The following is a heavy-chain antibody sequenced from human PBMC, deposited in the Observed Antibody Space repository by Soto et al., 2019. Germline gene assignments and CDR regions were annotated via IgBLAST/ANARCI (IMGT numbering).Heavy chain of an antibody. J-gene: IGHJ6*02. Sequence: QVQLQESGPGLVKPSETLSLTCTVSGGSMSGHYWSWIRKSPGKGLEWIGNIYYSGSTNYNPSLKRRVTISVDTSKHQLSLKLRSVTAADTAVFYCASDGVVRGNHGVDVWGQGPTVTVS. V-gene: IGHV4-59*11. CDR1: GGSMSGHY. CDR3: ASDGVVRGNHGVDV. CDR2: IYYSGST. D-gene: IGHD3-10*01.